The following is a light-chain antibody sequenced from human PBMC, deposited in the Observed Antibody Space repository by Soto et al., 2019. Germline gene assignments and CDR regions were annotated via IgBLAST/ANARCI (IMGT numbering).Light chain of an antibody. CDR3: QQYGSSSYT. V-gene: IGKV3-20*01. J-gene: IGKJ2*01. CDR2: GAS. Sequence: EIVLTQSPGTLSLSPGERATLSCRASQSVSSSYLAWYQQKPGQAPRLLIYGASSRATGIPDRFSGSGSGTDFTLTISRLEPEDLAMYYCQQYGSSSYTFGQGTKLEIK. CDR1: QSVSSSY.